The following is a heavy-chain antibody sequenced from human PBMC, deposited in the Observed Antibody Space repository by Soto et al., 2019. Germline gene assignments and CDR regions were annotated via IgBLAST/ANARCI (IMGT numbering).Heavy chain of an antibody. J-gene: IGHJ5*02. D-gene: IGHD4-17*01. V-gene: IGHV3-23*01. CDR3: AKAHSTVLNWFDP. Sequence: GGSLRLSCAASGLTFNSYAMSWVRQGPGKGLEWVSIISGSGGVTYYADSVKGRFTISRDNSKNTLFLQMNSLRAEDTAVYYCAKAHSTVLNWFDPWGQGTLVTVSS. CDR2: ISGSGGVT. CDR1: GLTFNSYA.